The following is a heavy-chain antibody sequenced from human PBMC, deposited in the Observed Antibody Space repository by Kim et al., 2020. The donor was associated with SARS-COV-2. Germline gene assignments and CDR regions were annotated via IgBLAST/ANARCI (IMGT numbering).Heavy chain of an antibody. V-gene: IGHV4-31*02. J-gene: IGHJ4*02. CDR3: ARGRIIVATITDYFDY. D-gene: IGHD5-12*01. Sequence: SLKSRVNISVDTSKNQFSLKLSSVTAADTAVYYCARGRIIVATITDYFDYWGQGTLVTVSS.